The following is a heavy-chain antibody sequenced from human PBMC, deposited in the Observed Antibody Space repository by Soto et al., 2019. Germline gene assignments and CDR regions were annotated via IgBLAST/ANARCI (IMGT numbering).Heavy chain of an antibody. CDR1: GFTFGKAW. Sequence: EVQLVESGGGLVKPGGSLRLSCAASGFTFGKAWMSWVRQAPGKGLEWVGRIKSKSDGGTINYAAPVKGRFTISRDDSKNTLYLQMNSLKSEDTAFYYCTADRRQEAPTSFDPWGQGTLVTVSS. CDR3: TADRRQEAPTSFDP. CDR2: IKSKSDGGTI. J-gene: IGHJ5*02. V-gene: IGHV3-15*01. D-gene: IGHD5-12*01.